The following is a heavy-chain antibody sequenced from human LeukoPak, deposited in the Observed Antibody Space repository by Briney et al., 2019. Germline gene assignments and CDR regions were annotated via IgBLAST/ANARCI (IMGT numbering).Heavy chain of an antibody. V-gene: IGHV4-4*07. CDR1: GGSISSYY. CDR2: MYTSGST. CDR3: ARDRPVGYGNYYYYYMDV. J-gene: IGHJ6*03. Sequence: SGTLSLTCSVSGGSISSYYWSWIRQPAGKALEWIGRMYTSGSTNYNSSLKSRVTMSVDTSKNQFSLKLSSVTAADTAVYYCARDRPVGYGNYYYYYMDVWGKGTTVTVSS. D-gene: IGHD5-18*01.